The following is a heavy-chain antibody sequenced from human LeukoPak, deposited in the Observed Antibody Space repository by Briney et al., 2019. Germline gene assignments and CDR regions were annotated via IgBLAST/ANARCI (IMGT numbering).Heavy chain of an antibody. CDR3: TKDRRQHYYASGSYLNWFDP. CDR2: ISGDGDST. Sequence: GGSLRLSCAASGFFFRSYAMHWVRQTPGKGLEWVSGISGDGDSTFYADSVKGRFTISRDSSKNTVHLQMNILRAEDTAIYYCTKDRRQHYYASGSYLNWFDPWGQGTLVTVSS. CDR1: GFFFRSYA. D-gene: IGHD3-10*01. V-gene: IGHV3-23*01. J-gene: IGHJ5*02.